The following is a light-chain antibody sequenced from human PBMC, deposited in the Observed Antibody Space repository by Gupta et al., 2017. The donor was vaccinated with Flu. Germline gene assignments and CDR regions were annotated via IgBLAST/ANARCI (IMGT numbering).Light chain of an antibody. CDR2: QDT. CDR3: QTGDSSTSGV. CDR1: KLGDKY. V-gene: IGLV3-1*01. J-gene: IGLJ2*01. Sequence: LTQPPSVSVSPGQTASITCSGDKLGDKYTSWYQQKPGQSPVLLIFQDTKRTSGIPERFSASNAGNTATMTISGTQVMDDADFYCQTGDSSTSGVFGGGTRLTVL.